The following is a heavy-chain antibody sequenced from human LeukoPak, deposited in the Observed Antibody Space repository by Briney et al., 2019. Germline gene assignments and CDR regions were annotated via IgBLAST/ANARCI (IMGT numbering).Heavy chain of an antibody. CDR1: GFTFSSYG. V-gene: IGHV3-30*18. Sequence: GGSLRLSCAASGFTFSSYGMPWVRQAPGKGLEWVALISYDGSNKYYADSVKGRFTISRDNSKNTLYLQMNSLRAEDTAVYYCAKEEWEGAQYYFDYWGQGTLVTVSS. D-gene: IGHD1-26*01. J-gene: IGHJ4*02. CDR2: ISYDGSNK. CDR3: AKEEWEGAQYYFDY.